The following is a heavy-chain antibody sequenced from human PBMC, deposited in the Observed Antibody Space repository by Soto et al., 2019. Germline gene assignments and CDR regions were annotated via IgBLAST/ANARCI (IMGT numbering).Heavy chain of an antibody. J-gene: IGHJ4*02. CDR2: INPSGGST. CDR1: GYTFTSYY. V-gene: IGHV1-46*01. CDR3: ARDGSSDLDY. Sequence: GASVKVSCKASGYTFTSYYMHWVRQAPGQGLEWMGIINPSGGSTSYAQKFQGRVTMTRNTSTSTVYMELSSLRSGDTAVYYCARDGSSDLDYWGQGTLVTVSS. D-gene: IGHD1-26*01.